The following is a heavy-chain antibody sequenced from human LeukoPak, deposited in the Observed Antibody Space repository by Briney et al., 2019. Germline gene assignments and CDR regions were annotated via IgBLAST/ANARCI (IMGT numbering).Heavy chain of an antibody. CDR2: IYYSGST. V-gene: IGHV4-39*01. Sequence: PSETLSLTCTVSGGSISSSSYYWGWIRQPPGKGLEWIGSIYYSGSTYYNPSLKSRVTISVDTSKNQFSLKLSSVTAADTAVYYCARRAGITGTTGYFDYWGQGTLVTVSS. J-gene: IGHJ4*02. CDR1: GGSISSSSYY. CDR3: ARRAGITGTTGYFDY. D-gene: IGHD1-14*01.